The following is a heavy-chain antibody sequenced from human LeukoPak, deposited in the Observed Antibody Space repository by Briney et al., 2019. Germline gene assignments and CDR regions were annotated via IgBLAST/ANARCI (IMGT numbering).Heavy chain of an antibody. CDR2: IYYSGST. J-gene: IGHJ6*02. Sequence: SETLSLTCTVSGGSISSGGYYWSWIRQHPGKGLEWIGYIYYSGSTYYNPSLKSRVTISVDTSKNQFSLKLSSVTAADTAVYYCARDGDYGDYVHVPGMDVWGQGTTVTVSS. CDR1: GGSISSGGYY. D-gene: IGHD4-17*01. CDR3: ARDGDYGDYVHVPGMDV. V-gene: IGHV4-31*03.